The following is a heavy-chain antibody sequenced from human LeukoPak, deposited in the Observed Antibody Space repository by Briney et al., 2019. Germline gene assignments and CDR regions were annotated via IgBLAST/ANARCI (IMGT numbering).Heavy chain of an antibody. CDR3: ARGQDDRSGTFDY. CDR1: GDSVSSGNYY. CDR2: MSPSGTT. D-gene: IGHD3-22*01. Sequence: SETLSLTCTVSGDSVSSGNYYLSWIRQPPGKGLDWITYMSPSGTTKYNPSLRSRVTTSVDTSRTQFSLRLSSVTAADTAVYYCARGQDDRSGTFDYWGQGILVTVSS. J-gene: IGHJ4*02. V-gene: IGHV4-61*01.